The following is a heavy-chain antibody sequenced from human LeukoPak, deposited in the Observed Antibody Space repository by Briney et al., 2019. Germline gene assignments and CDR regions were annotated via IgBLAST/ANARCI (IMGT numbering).Heavy chain of an antibody. CDR2: VHDSGST. CDR3: ARKGGYSYGYDY. CDR1: GGSVRYYY. Sequence: SETLSLTCTVSGGSVRYYYWSWIRQPPGKGLEWIGYVHDSGSTNYNPSLKSRVTIPVDTSKNQFSLKLSSVTAADTAVYYCARKGGYSYGYDYWGQGTLVTVSS. J-gene: IGHJ4*02. D-gene: IGHD5-18*01. V-gene: IGHV4-59*02.